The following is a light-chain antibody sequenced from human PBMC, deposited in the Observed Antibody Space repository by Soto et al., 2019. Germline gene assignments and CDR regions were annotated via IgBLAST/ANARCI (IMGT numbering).Light chain of an antibody. CDR1: QSVSTY. CDR2: DAT. J-gene: IGKJ5*01. CDR3: QQRRSWPPTIT. V-gene: IGKV3-11*01. Sequence: EIVLTQSPATLSLSPGERATLSCRASQSVSTYLAWYQQRPGQAPRLLIYDATYRATDIPPRFSGSGSGTDFTLPISSLELEDFAVYYFQQRRSWPPTITFGQGTRRDI.